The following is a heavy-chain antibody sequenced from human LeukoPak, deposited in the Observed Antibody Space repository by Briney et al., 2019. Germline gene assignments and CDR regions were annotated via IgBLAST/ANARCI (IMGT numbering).Heavy chain of an antibody. D-gene: IGHD3-22*01. CDR2: INHSGST. CDR3: ARARTPPWFLPDY. J-gene: IGHJ4*02. CDR1: GGSFSGYY. V-gene: IGHV4-34*01. Sequence: SETLSLTCAVYGGSFSGYYWSWIRQPPGKGLEWIGEINHSGSTNYNPSLKSRVTISVDTSKNQFSLKLSSVTAADTAVYYCARARTPPWFLPDYWGQGTLVTVSS.